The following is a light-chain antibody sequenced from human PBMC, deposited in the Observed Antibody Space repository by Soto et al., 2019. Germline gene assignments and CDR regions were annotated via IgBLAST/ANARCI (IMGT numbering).Light chain of an antibody. Sequence: QSVLTQPPSASGSPGQSVTISCTGASSDVGTYDFASWYQPHPGKAPKLMIYEVTKRPSGVPDPFSGSRSGNTASLTVSGLQAEDEADYYCTSDAGSNNFDVFGTGTKVTVL. CDR1: SSDVGTYDF. J-gene: IGLJ1*01. CDR2: EVT. V-gene: IGLV2-8*01. CDR3: TSDAGSNNFDV.